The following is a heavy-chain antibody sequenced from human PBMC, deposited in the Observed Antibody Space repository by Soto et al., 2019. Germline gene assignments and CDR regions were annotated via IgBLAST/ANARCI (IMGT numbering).Heavy chain of an antibody. CDR1: GFTFSSYG. CDR2: ISYDGSNK. CDR3: AKGTSSWYRYCDY. Sequence: QVQLVESGGGVVQPGRSLRLSCAASGFTFSSYGMHWVRQAPGKGLEWVAVISYDGSNKYYADSVKGRFTISRDNSKNKLYLQMNSLRAEDTAVYYCAKGTSSWYRYCDYWSQGTLVTVSS. J-gene: IGHJ4*02. D-gene: IGHD6-13*01. V-gene: IGHV3-30*18.